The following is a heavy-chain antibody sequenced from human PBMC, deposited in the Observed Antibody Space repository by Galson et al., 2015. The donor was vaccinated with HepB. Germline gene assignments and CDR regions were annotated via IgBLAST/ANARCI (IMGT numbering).Heavy chain of an antibody. V-gene: IGHV1-18*01. CDR2: ISAYNGNT. Sequence: SVKVSCKASGYTFTSYGISWVRQAPGQGLEWMGWISAYNGNTNYAQKLQGRVTMTTDISTSTAYMELRSLRSDDTAVYYCARVYRRKWELRGLGFDYWGQGTLVTVSS. CDR1: GYTFTSYG. CDR3: ARVYRRKWELRGLGFDY. J-gene: IGHJ4*02. D-gene: IGHD1-26*01.